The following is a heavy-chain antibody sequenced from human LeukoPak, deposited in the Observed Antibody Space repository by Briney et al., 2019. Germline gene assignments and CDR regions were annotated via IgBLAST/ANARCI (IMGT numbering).Heavy chain of an antibody. CDR2: ISYDGSNK. V-gene: IGHV3-30*04. CDR3: ARHHQKFHIAVADTGMDV. Sequence: GRSLRLSCAASGFTFSSYAMHWVRQAPGKGLEWVAVISYDGSNKYYADSVKGRFTISRDNSKNTLYLQMNSLRAEDTAVYYCARHHQKFHIAVADTGMDVWGQGTTVTVSS. J-gene: IGHJ6*02. D-gene: IGHD6-19*01. CDR1: GFTFSSYA.